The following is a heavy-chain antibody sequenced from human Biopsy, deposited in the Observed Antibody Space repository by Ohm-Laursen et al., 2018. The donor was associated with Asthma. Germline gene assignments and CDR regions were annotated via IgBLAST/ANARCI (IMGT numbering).Heavy chain of an antibody. D-gene: IGHD3-10*01. CDR2: INHRGST. J-gene: IGHJ3*01. V-gene: IGHV4-34*01. CDR3: ARSPYYYGLLGPTRGFGVYAV. CDR1: GGSFSGYY. Sequence: TLSLTCAVYGGSFSGYYWTWIRPPPGKGLEWIGEINHRGSTNYNPSLQSRVTLSVDTSKNQFSVKLRSVTAADTAVYYCARSPYYYGLLGPTRGFGVYAVWGHGTLVTVSS.